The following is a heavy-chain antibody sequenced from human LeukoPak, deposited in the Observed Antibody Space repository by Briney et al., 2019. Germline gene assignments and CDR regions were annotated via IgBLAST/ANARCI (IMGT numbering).Heavy chain of an antibody. J-gene: IGHJ4*02. CDR2: IYYSGST. CDR3: ARGYSASYLRYFDY. CDR1: GVSISSSSYY. Sequence: SETLSLTCTVSGVSISSSSYYWGWIRQPPGKGLESIGSIYYSGSTYYNPSLRSRVTISVDTSKNQFSLKLSAVTAADTAIYYCARGYSASYLRYFDYWGQGTLVTVSS. V-gene: IGHV4-39*01. D-gene: IGHD1-26*01.